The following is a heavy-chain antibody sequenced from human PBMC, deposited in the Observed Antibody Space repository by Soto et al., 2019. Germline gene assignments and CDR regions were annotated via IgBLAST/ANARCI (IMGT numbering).Heavy chain of an antibody. D-gene: IGHD1-20*01. CDR3: AKGVAVTGTRYHYYGLDV. CDR1: GFTFSSYA. V-gene: IGHV3-23*01. Sequence: EGQLLQSGGGLVQPGGSLRLSCAASGFTFSSYAMTWVRQAPGKGLEWVSAISASGSDTYYADSVKGRFTISRDRSRNTLNLQMNSLRVEDTALYYCAKGVAVTGTRYHYYGLDVWGQGTTVTVSS. J-gene: IGHJ6*02. CDR2: ISASGSDT.